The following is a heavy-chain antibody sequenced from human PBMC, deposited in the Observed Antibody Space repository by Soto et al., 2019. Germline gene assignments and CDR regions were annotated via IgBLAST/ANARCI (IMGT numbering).Heavy chain of an antibody. J-gene: IGHJ4*02. CDR1: GFSLSTSGVG. CDR3: VHIRYGSGLFDY. Sequence: QITLKESGPTLVKPTQTLTLTCNFSGFSLSTSGVGVGWIRQPPGKALEWLALIYLDDDKRYSPSLKSRLTITKDNTKNQVVLTMTNMDPVDTTTYYCVHIRYGSGLFDYWGQGTLVTVSS. CDR2: IYLDDDK. D-gene: IGHD3-10*01. V-gene: IGHV2-5*02.